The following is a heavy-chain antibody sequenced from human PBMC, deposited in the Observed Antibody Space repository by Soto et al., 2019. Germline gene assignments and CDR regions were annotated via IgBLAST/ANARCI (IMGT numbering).Heavy chain of an antibody. D-gene: IGHD4-4*01. CDR2: IYYSGNT. Sequence: QVQLQESGPGLVKPSETLSLTCTVSGGSVGSGSYYWSWIRQPLGKGLEWIGYIYYSGNTDYNPSLRGRATISVDKAKNHFSMQLTSVTAADTAIYYCARDSVLASYSEHRNPYWFDPWGQGTLVIVSS. V-gene: IGHV4-61*03. J-gene: IGHJ5*02. CDR1: GGSVGSGSYY. CDR3: ARDSVLASYSEHRNPYWFDP.